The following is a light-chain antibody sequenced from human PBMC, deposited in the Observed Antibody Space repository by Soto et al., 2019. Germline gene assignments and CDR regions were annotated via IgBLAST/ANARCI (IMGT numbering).Light chain of an antibody. CDR1: QSISRNY. Sequence: EIVLTQSPCTLSLSPGERATLSCRASQSISRNYLAWYQQKPGQTQRVVIYDASSKATVIPDRISSRASATYFTLTISRLAQEDFAVYYCQHYGSPPYTVGGGTKLEIK. V-gene: IGKV3-20*01. CDR2: DAS. CDR3: QHYGSPPYT. J-gene: IGKJ4*01.